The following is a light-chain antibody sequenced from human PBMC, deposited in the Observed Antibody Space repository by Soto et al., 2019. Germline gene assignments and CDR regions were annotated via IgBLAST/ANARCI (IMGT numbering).Light chain of an antibody. CDR1: QNIKTY. V-gene: IGKV1-5*01. CDR3: QHYNSYSEA. J-gene: IGKJ1*01. CDR2: DAS. Sequence: DIQMTQSPSSLSASVGDSVTITCRASQNIKTYLNWYQQKPGKAPNLLIYDASSLESGVPSRFSGSGSGTEFTLTISSLQPDDFATYYCQHYNSYSEAFGQGTKVDIK.